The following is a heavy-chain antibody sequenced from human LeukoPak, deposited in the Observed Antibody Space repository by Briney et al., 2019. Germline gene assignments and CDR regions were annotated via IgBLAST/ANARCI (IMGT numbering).Heavy chain of an antibody. CDR2: IYYSGST. CDR3: ASITTVTMVGGYYFDY. Sequence: SETLSLTCTVSGGSISSSSYYWGWIRQPPGKGLEWIGSIYYSGSTYYNPSLKSRVTISVDTSKNQFSLKLSSVTAADTAVYYCASITTVTMVGGYYFDYWGQGTLVTVSS. V-gene: IGHV4-39*01. J-gene: IGHJ4*02. D-gene: IGHD4-11*01. CDR1: GGSISSSSYY.